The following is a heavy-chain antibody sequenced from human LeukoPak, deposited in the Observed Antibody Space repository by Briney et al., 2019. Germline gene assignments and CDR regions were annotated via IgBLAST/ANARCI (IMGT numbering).Heavy chain of an antibody. CDR1: GGSISSSSYY. Sequence: SETLSLTCTVSGGSISSSSYYLGWIRQPPGKGLEWIGSIYYSGSTYYNPSLKSRVTISVDTSKNQFSLQLNSVTPEDTAVYYCARSTAAEYDYWGQGTLVTVSS. V-gene: IGHV4-39*01. J-gene: IGHJ4*02. CDR3: ARSTAAEYDY. CDR2: IYYSGST. D-gene: IGHD6-25*01.